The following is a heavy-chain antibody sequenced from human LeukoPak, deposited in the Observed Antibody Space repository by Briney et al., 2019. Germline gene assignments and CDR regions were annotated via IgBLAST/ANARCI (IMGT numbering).Heavy chain of an antibody. CDR2: INPNSGGT. V-gene: IGHV1-2*02. J-gene: IGHJ4*02. D-gene: IGHD3-22*01. CDR1: GYTFTGYY. Sequence: ASVKVSCKASGYTFTGYYMHWVRRAPGQGLEWMGWINPNSGGTNYAQKFRGRVTMTRDTSISTAYMELRSLRSADTAVYYCARGAPPRRSYDSSGYYSYYFDYWGQGTLVTVSS. CDR3: ARGAPPRRSYDSSGYYSYYFDY.